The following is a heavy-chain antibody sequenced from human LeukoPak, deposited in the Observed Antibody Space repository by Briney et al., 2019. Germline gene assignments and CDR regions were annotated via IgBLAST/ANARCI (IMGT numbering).Heavy chain of an antibody. V-gene: IGHV3-23*01. D-gene: IGHD5-18*01. CDR3: ARGGYGKIDY. Sequence: GGSLRLSCAASGFTFSSYAMSWVRQAPGKGLEWVSAIDAAGGSTFYADSVKGRFTISRDNAKNTLYLQMNSLRAEDTAVYYCARGGYGKIDYWGQGTLVTVSS. CDR1: GFTFSSYA. CDR2: IDAAGGST. J-gene: IGHJ4*02.